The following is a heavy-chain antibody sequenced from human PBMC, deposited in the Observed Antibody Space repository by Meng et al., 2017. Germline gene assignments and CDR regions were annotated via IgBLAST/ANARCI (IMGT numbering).Heavy chain of an antibody. D-gene: IGHD3-10*01. Sequence: GESLKISCAASGFTFSSYAMSWVRQAPGKGLEWVSAISGSGGSTYYADSVKGRFTISRDNSKNTLYLQMNSLRAEDTAVYYCARERVRGVIPPHFDYWGQGTLVTVSS. V-gene: IGHV3-23*01. J-gene: IGHJ4*02. CDR2: ISGSGGST. CDR1: GFTFSSYA. CDR3: ARERVRGVIPPHFDY.